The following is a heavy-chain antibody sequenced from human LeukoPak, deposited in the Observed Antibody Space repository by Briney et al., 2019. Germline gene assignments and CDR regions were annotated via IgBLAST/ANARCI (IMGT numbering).Heavy chain of an antibody. CDR3: AIGNGYNSRYFDY. J-gene: IGHJ4*02. Sequence: TLSLTCTVSGDSVSSGGSFWTWIRQHPGRGLEWIGFIHSGVSTYYNPSLKSRVTISVDTPQNQFSLKLTSVTAADTAVYYCAIGNGYNSRYFDYWGQGTLVTVSS. D-gene: IGHD5-24*01. V-gene: IGHV4-31*03. CDR1: GDSVSSGGSF. CDR2: IHSGVST.